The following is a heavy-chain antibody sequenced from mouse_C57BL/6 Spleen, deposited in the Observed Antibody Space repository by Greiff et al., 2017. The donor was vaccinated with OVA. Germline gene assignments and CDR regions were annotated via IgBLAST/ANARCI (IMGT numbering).Heavy chain of an antibody. CDR2: IYLGNGYT. J-gene: IGHJ2*01. Sequence: VQLQQSGAELVRPGSSVKMSCKTSGYTFTSYGINWVKQRPGQGLEWIGYIYLGNGYTEYNEKFKGKATLTSDTSSSTSYMQLSSLTSEDSAIDFCARGGDDYDSGCWGQGTTLTVSS. D-gene: IGHD2-4*01. CDR1: GYTFTSYG. CDR3: ARGGDDYDSGC. V-gene: IGHV1-58*01.